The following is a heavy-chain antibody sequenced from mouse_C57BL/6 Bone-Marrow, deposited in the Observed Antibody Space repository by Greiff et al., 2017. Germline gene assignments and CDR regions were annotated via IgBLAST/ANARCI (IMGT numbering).Heavy chain of an antibody. D-gene: IGHD1-1*01. CDR2: INPNNGGT. CDR1: GYTFTDYY. Sequence: EVQLQQSGPELVKPGASVKISCKASGYTFTDYYMNWVKQSHGKSLEWIGDINPNNGGTSYNQKFKGKATLTVDKSSSTAYMELRSLTSEDSAVYYCARNPYYCGHAMDYWGQGTSVTVSS. CDR3: ARNPYYCGHAMDY. J-gene: IGHJ4*01. V-gene: IGHV1-26*01.